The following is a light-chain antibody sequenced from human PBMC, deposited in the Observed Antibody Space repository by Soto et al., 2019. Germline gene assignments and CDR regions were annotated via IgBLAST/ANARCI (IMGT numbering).Light chain of an antibody. CDR3: QQYGGSPRT. V-gene: IGKV3-20*01. Sequence: EIVLTQSPDTLSVSPGERATLSCRASQSVSSTYLAWYHQKPGQAPRLLIHDASSRATGIPDRFSGSGSGTDFTLTISRLEPEDFAVYYCQQYGGSPRTFGQGTKVDIK. CDR2: DAS. J-gene: IGKJ1*01. CDR1: QSVSSTY.